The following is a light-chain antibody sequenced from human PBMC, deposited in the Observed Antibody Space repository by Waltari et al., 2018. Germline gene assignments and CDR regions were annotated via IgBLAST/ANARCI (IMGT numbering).Light chain of an antibody. Sequence: SSELTQDPAVSVAMGQTVTITCQGDSLRSYFASWYQQKPGQAPVIVIYGNNNRTSGLPDRVSGSRTGYTESFTITGAQAEDEADYYCSSRDSSGNHLLFGGGTKLTVL. CDR2: GNN. CDR1: SLRSYF. V-gene: IGLV3-19*01. CDR3: SSRDSSGNHLL. J-gene: IGLJ2*01.